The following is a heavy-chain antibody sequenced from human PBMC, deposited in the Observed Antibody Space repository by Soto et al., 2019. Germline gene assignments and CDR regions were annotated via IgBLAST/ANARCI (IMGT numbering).Heavy chain of an antibody. CDR3: ARHGGSYYYYYYYGMDV. D-gene: IGHD1-26*01. V-gene: IGHV3-11*01. Sequence: GGSLRLSCAASGFTFSDYYMSWIRQAPGKGLEWGSYISSGSTIYYADSVKGRFTISRDNAKNSLYLQMNSLRAEDTAVYYCARHGGSYYYYYYYGMDVWGQGTTVTVSS. CDR1: GFTFSDYY. CDR2: ISSGSTI. J-gene: IGHJ6*02.